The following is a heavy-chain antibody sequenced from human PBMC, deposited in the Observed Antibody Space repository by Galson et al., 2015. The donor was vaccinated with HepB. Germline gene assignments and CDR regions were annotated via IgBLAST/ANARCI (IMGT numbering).Heavy chain of an antibody. J-gene: IGHJ6*02. Sequence: SVKVSCKASGYDFNKYGLSWVRQAPGQRPEWMGWVSGYDGSASYSPKFQGRVTMTTQTSTGTAYMEMRSLGSDDTAVHHCARDSRLELQLNNYYSYGMDVWGQGTAIIVS. V-gene: IGHV1-18*01. CDR1: GYDFNKYG. CDR3: ARDSRLELQLNNYYSYGMDV. CDR2: VSGYDGSA. D-gene: IGHD1-7*01.